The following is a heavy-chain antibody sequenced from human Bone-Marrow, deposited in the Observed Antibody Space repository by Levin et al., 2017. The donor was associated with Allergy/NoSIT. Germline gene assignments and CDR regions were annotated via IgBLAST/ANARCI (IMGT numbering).Heavy chain of an antibody. CDR1: GLTFNTYE. Sequence: QAGGSLRLSCASSGLTFNTYEMNWVRQAPGKGLEWVSYISSTGNTIYYADSVKGRFTISRDNAKNSLYLEMRTLRAEDTALYFCAGERIFGDWFDPWGQGTLVTVSS. CDR3: AGERIFGDWFDP. J-gene: IGHJ5*02. D-gene: IGHD3-3*01. CDR2: ISSTGNTI. V-gene: IGHV3-48*03.